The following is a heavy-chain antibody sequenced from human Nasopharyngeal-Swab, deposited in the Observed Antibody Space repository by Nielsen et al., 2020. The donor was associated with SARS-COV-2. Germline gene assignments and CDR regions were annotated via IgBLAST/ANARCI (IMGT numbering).Heavy chain of an antibody. J-gene: IGHJ6*02. D-gene: IGHD3-9*01. CDR3: ARIPYYDILTGYRDHYYYYGMDV. Sequence: SGPTLVKPTQTLTLTCTFSGFSLSTSGMCVSWIRQPPGKALEWLALIDWDDDKYYSTSLKTRLTISKDTSKNQVVLTMTNMDPVDTATYYCARIPYYDILTGYRDHYYYYGMDVWGQGTTVTVS. CDR2: IDWDDDK. CDR1: GFSLSTSGMC. V-gene: IGHV2-70*01.